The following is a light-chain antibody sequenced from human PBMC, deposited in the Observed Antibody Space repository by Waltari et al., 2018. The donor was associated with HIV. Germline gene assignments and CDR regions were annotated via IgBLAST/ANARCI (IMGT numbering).Light chain of an antibody. CDR1: SLRSYY. CDR3: HSRDSSGYHVV. V-gene: IGLV3-19*01. Sequence: SSELTQDPSVSVALGQTVRITCQGDSLRSYYASWYQQKSGQAPVVVFFGRNKRPSGIPDRFSVSSSGNTASLTITGAQAEDEADYYCHSRDSSGYHVVFGGGTKVTVL. J-gene: IGLJ2*01. CDR2: GRN.